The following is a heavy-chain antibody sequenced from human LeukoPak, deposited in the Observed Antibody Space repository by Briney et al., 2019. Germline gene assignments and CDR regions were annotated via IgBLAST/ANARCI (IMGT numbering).Heavy chain of an antibody. CDR2: IIPIFGTA. CDR3: ARELLNYYDISGLDY. D-gene: IGHD3-22*01. CDR1: GGTFSSYA. Sequence: SVKVSCKASGGTFSSYAISWVRQAPGQGLEWMGRIIPIFGTANYAQKFQGRVTITADKSTSTAYMELSSLRSEDTAVYYCARELLNYYDISGLDYWGQGTLVTVSS. V-gene: IGHV1-69*06. J-gene: IGHJ4*02.